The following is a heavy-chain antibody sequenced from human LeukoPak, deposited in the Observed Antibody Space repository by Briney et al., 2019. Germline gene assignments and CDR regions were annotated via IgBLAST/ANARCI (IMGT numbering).Heavy chain of an antibody. CDR1: GFTFDDYA. CDR2: ISWNSGSI. V-gene: IGHV3-9*01. J-gene: IGHJ6*02. D-gene: IGHD2-15*01. Sequence: GGSLRLSCAASGFTFDDYAMHWVRHAPGKGLEWVSGISWNSGSIGYADSVKGRFTISRDNAKNSLYLQMNSLRAEDSAVYYCARVDCSGGSCYAPYYYNGMDVWGQGTTVTVSS. CDR3: ARVDCSGGSCYAPYYYNGMDV.